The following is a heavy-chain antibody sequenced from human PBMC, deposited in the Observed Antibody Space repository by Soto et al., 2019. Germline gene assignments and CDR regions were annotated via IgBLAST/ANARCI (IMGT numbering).Heavy chain of an antibody. Sequence: SVKVSCKASGGTFSSYTISWVRQAPGQGLEWMGRIIPILGIANYAQKFQGRVTITADKSTSTAYMELSSLRSEDTAVYYCARDLGSYYYYYIDVWGKGTTVTVS. D-gene: IGHD3-16*01. CDR3: ARDLGSYYYYYIDV. J-gene: IGHJ6*03. CDR2: IIPILGIA. V-gene: IGHV1-69*04. CDR1: GGTFSSYT.